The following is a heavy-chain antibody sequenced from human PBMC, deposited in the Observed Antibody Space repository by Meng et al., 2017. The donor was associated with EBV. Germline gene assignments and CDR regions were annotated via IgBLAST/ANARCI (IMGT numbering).Heavy chain of an antibody. CDR2: IRSKTDDGPI. CDR3: TTDEEGSRF. V-gene: IGHV3-15*01. J-gene: IGHJ4*02. CDR1: GFTFRNAW. D-gene: IGHD3-10*01. Sequence: VQVGECGGGLVKPGGSLRLSCAASGFTFRNAWMNWVRQAPGKGLEWVGRIRSKTDDGPIDYAAPVKGRFSISRDDSKDTLHLQMNSLKTEDTAMYYCTTDEEGSRFWGQGTLVTVSS.